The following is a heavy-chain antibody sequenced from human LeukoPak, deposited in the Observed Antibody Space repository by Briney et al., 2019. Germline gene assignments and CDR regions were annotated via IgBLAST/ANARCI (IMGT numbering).Heavy chain of an antibody. Sequence: GGSLRLSCAASGFTFSSHGMHWVRQAPGKGLEWVAVIWYDGSNKYYADSVKGRFTISRDNSKNKLYLQLNDLRAEDTAVYYCARDGIGSNSGWYIHWGQGTLVTVSS. CDR2: IWYDGSNK. CDR1: GFTFSSHG. CDR3: ARDGIGSNSGWYIH. J-gene: IGHJ4*02. D-gene: IGHD6-19*01. V-gene: IGHV3-33*01.